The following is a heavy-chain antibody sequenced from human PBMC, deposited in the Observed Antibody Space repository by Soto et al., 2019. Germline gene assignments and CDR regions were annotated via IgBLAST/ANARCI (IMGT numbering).Heavy chain of an antibody. Sequence: GGSLRLSCAASGFTFSSYAMSWVRQAPGKGLEWVSAISGSGGSTYYADSVKGRFTISRDNSKNTLYLQMNSLRAEDTAVYYCSIYQWTVSAAVADLYDYYYIDVWGKGTTVTVSS. V-gene: IGHV3-23*01. D-gene: IGHD6-19*01. J-gene: IGHJ6*03. CDR3: SIYQWTVSAAVADLYDYYYIDV. CDR2: ISGSGGST. CDR1: GFTFSSYA.